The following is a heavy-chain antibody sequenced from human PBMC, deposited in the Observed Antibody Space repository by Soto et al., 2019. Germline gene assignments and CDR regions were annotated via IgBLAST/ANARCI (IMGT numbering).Heavy chain of an antibody. V-gene: IGHV3-48*03. CDR3: ATEDDDNLPDTFDF. CDR2: ISTSGSLT. D-gene: IGHD1-1*01. CDR1: GFTFRNYE. Sequence: GGSLRLSCATFGFTFRNYEMNWVRQAPGKGLEWVSYISTSGSLTYYAESVKGRFSVSRDNAKNSLHLQMDSLRDEDTALYYCATEDDDNLPDTFDFWGQGTLVTVSS. J-gene: IGHJ4*02.